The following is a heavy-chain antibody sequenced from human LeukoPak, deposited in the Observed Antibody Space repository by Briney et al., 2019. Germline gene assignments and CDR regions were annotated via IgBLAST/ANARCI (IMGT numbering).Heavy chain of an antibody. V-gene: IGHV3-48*03. CDR1: GFTFRSYE. CDR3: AELGITMIGGV. Sequence: PGGSLRLSCAASGFTFRSYEMNWVRQAPGKGLQWVSYISSDGSTIYSADSVKGRFTISRDNAKNSLYLQMNSLRAEDTAVYYCAELGITMIGGVWGKGTRSPSPQ. J-gene: IGHJ6*04. CDR2: ISSDGSTI. D-gene: IGHD3-10*02.